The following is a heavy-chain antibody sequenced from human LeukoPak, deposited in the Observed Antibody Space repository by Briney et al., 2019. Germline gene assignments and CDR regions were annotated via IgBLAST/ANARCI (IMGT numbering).Heavy chain of an antibody. Sequence: SETLSLTCTVSGGSVSSSSYYWGWIRQPPGKGLEWIGSIYYSGSTNYNPSLKSRVTISVDTSKNQFSLKLSSVTAADTAVYYCARKSKHYYGSGSYFDWFDPWGQGTLVTVSS. CDR3: ARKSKHYYGSGSYFDWFDP. J-gene: IGHJ5*02. V-gene: IGHV4-39*07. CDR2: IYYSGST. CDR1: GGSVSSSSYY. D-gene: IGHD3-10*01.